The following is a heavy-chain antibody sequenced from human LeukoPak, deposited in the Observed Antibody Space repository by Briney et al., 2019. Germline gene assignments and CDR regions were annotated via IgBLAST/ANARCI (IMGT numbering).Heavy chain of an antibody. CDR2: IDPSDSYT. D-gene: IGHD6-13*01. CDR3: ARTGGIAAAGEFDY. CDR1: GYSFTSYW. J-gene: IGHJ4*02. Sequence: PGGSLRLSCKGSGYSFTSYWISWVRQMPGKGLEWMGRIDPSDSYTNYSPSFQGHVTISADKSISTAYLQWSSLKASDTAMYYCARTGGIAAAGEFDYWGQGALVTVSS. V-gene: IGHV5-10-1*01.